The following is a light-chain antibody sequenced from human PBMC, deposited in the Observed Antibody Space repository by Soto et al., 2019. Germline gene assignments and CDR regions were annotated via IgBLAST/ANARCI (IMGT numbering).Light chain of an antibody. Sequence: EIVLTQSPATLSLSPGERATLSCRASQSVSKYLAWYQQKPGQAPRLLIHDASNRATGIPARFSGSGSGPDFTLTISSPAPEDFGVYYCQQRSNWPHITFGGGTKVEIK. CDR2: DAS. J-gene: IGKJ4*01. CDR1: QSVSKY. V-gene: IGKV3-11*01. CDR3: QQRSNWPHIT.